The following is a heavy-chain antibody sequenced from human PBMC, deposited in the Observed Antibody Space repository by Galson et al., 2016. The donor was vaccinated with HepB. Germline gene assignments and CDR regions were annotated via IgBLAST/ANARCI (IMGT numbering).Heavy chain of an antibody. CDR2: IFWDDTK. J-gene: IGHJ4*02. Sequence: PALVKPTQTLTLTCSFSGFSLFTHGVGVGWIRQPPGKALEWLSLIFWDDTKRYSPSLKRRLTVTKGTSEYQVVRTLTNPDPADTATYFCAHATYCGGDCYPTYDFDYWGQGTLVTVSS. CDR3: AHATYCGGDCYPTYDFDY. D-gene: IGHD2-21*01. V-gene: IGHV2-5*02. CDR1: GFSLFTHGVG.